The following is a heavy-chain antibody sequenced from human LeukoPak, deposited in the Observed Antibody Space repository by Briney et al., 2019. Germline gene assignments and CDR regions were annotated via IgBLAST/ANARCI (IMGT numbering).Heavy chain of an antibody. V-gene: IGHV3-21*05. CDR1: GFTFSSYA. CDR3: ARHYSGSGSYIYYLDY. D-gene: IGHD3-10*01. Sequence: GGSLRLSCAASGFTFSSYAMSWVRQAPGKGLEWVSYISSVGSDIYYADSVRGRFAISRDNAKSSLYLQMNSLRAEDTAVYYCARHYSGSGSYIYYLDYWGQGSLVTVSS. CDR2: ISSVGSDI. J-gene: IGHJ4*02.